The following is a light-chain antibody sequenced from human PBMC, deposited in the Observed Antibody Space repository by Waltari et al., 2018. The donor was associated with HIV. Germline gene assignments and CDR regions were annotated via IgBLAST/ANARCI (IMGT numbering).Light chain of an antibody. CDR2: NDR. Sequence: SYLLSQTPSVSVAPGQTATISFGGAGIGGKSVQGYQQTPGQAPLLVLYNDRDRPSGGPERFSGSNSGNMATLTITRVEGVDEADYYCQVLDETTEYLVVFGGGTKLTVL. CDR3: QVLDETTEYLVV. V-gene: IGLV3-21*02. J-gene: IGLJ2*01. CDR1: GIGGKS.